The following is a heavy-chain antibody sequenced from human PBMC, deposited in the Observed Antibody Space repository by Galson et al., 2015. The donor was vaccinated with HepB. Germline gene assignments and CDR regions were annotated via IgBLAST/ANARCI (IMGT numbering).Heavy chain of an antibody. CDR3: ARDRRGGNYCRSTTSCSYFAS. Sequence: SETLSLTCIVSGGSINGYYWSWIRQPAGKGLEWIGRIYVGGSTSDNPSLKSRVTMSADTSKNQLSLKLTSVTAADTATYYCARDRRGGNYCRSTTSCSYFASWGQGALVTVSS. CDR1: GGSINGYY. D-gene: IGHD2-2*01. CDR2: IYVGGST. V-gene: IGHV4-4*07. J-gene: IGHJ5*02.